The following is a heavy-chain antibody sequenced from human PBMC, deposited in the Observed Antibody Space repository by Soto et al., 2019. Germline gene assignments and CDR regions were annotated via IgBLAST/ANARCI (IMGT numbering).Heavy chain of an antibody. CDR1: GGSLSSSDW. CDR3: ATDIGKHTPLPQSSIFN. Sequence: SETLSLTCAVSGGSLSSSDWWSWVRQPPGKGLEWIGEIYHSGSTYYNPSLKSRATKSKSVDKSKNQFSLRLSSVTDAATAVYYCATDIGKHTPLPQSSIFNWGQGTLVTVSS. V-gene: IGHV4-4*02. D-gene: IGHD2-15*01. CDR2: IYHSGST. J-gene: IGHJ4*02.